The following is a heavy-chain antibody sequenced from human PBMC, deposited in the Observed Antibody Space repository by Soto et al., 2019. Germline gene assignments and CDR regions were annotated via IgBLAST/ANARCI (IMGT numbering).Heavy chain of an antibody. CDR1: GGTFSSYA. D-gene: IGHD2-21*02. CDR2: IIPIFGTA. Sequence: QVPLVQSGAEVMKPGSSVKVSCKASGGTFSSYAISWVRQAPGQGLEWMGGIIPIFGTANYAQKFQGRVTITADESTSTAYMELSSLRSEDTAVYYCARVFETPFDCGGDCYSSVGAFDIWGQGTMVTVSS. CDR3: ARVFETPFDCGGDCYSSVGAFDI. V-gene: IGHV1-69*01. J-gene: IGHJ3*02.